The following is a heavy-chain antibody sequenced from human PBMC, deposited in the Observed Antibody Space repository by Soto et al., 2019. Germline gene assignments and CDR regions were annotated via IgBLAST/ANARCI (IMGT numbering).Heavy chain of an antibody. CDR3: ARDWALGSGCRNRGDCYYYYGMDV. CDR2: IYYSGST. D-gene: IGHD2-21*02. J-gene: IGHJ6*02. V-gene: IGHV4-59*01. Sequence: QVQLQESGPGLVKPSETLSLTCTVSGGSISSYYWSWIRQPPGKGLEWIGYIYYSGSTNYNPSLKSRVTTSVDTAKNQFSLKLSSVTAADTAVYYCARDWALGSGCRNRGDCYYYYGMDVWGQGTTVTVSS. CDR1: GGSISSYY.